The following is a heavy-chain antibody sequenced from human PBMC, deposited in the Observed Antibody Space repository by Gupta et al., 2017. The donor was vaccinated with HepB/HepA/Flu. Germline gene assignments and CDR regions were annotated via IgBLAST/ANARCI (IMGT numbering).Heavy chain of an antibody. CDR3: AKDWGWARYYFDY. D-gene: IGHD3-16*01. J-gene: IGHJ4*02. CDR1: GFTFSSYA. Sequence: EVQLLESGGGLVQPGGSLRLSCAASGFTFSSYAMSWVRQAPGKGLEWVSGISGRGGSTYYADSVKGRFTISRDNSKNTLYLQMNSLRAEDTAVYYCAKDWGWARYYFDYWGQGTLVTVSS. CDR2: ISGRGGST. V-gene: IGHV3-23*01.